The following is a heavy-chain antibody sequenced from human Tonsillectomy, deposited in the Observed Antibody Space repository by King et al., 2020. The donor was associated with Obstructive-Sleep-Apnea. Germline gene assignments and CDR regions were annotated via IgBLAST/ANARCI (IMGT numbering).Heavy chain of an antibody. J-gene: IGHJ4*02. CDR3: ARVPSYDSSGIAFDY. CDR1: GGSISSSSYY. CDR2: IYYSGST. V-gene: IGHV4-39*07. D-gene: IGHD3-22*01. Sequence: QLQESGPGLVKPSETLSLTCTVSGGSISSSSYYWGWIRQPPGKGLEWIGSIYYSGSTYYNPSLKSRVTISLDTSKNQFSLRLSSVTAADTAVYYGARVPSYDSSGIAFDYWGQGTLVTVSS.